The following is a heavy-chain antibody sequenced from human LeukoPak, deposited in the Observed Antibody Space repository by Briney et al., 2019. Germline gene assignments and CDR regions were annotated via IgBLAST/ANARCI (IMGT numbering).Heavy chain of an antibody. Sequence: GGTLRLSCAASGFTFSSYSMNWVRQAPGKGLEWVSSISSSSSYIYYADSVKGRFTISRDNAKNSLYLQMNSLRAEDTAVYYCARSSRAVARDFDYWGQGTLVTVSS. CDR2: ISSSSSYI. CDR3: ARSSRAVARDFDY. V-gene: IGHV3-21*01. CDR1: GFTFSSYS. J-gene: IGHJ4*02. D-gene: IGHD6-19*01.